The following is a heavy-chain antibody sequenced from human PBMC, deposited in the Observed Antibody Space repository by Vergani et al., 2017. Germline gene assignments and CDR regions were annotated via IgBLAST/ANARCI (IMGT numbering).Heavy chain of an antibody. CDR1: GYTFTGYY. V-gene: IGHV1-2*02. Sequence: QVQLVQSGAEVKKPGASVKVSCKASGYTFTGYYIHWVRQAPGQGLEWMGWINPNSGGTNYAQKFQGRVTMTRDTSISTVYMELSRPRSDDTAVYYCARYYKVATIAGPNHYYYGLDVWGQGTTVTVSS. J-gene: IGHJ6*02. CDR3: ARYYKVATIAGPNHYYYGLDV. CDR2: INPNSGGT. D-gene: IGHD5-12*01.